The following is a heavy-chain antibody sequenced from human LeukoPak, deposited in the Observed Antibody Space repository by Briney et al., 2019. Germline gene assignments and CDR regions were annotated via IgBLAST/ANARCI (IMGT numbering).Heavy chain of an antibody. Sequence: SETLSLTCAVYGGSFSGYYWSWIRQPPGKGLEWIGEINHSGSTNYNPSLKSRVTISVDTSKNQFSLKLSSVTAADTAVYYCARDHFGSGLGYWGQGTLVTVSS. J-gene: IGHJ4*02. CDR1: GGSFSGYY. V-gene: IGHV4-34*01. D-gene: IGHD6-19*01. CDR2: INHSGST. CDR3: ARDHFGSGLGY.